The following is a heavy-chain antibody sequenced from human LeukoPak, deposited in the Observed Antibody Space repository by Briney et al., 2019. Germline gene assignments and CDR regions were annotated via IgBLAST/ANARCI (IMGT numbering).Heavy chain of an antibody. V-gene: IGHV4-34*01. CDR2: INHSGST. CDR3: ARAQLPTHIRGATNGFDP. D-gene: IGHD1-26*01. Sequence: SETLSLTCAVYGGSFSGYYWSWIRQPPGKGLEWIGEINHSGSTNYNPSLKSRVTISVDTSKNQFSLKLSSVTAADTAVYYCARAQLPTHIRGATNGFDPWGQGTLVTVSS. J-gene: IGHJ5*02. CDR1: GGSFSGYY.